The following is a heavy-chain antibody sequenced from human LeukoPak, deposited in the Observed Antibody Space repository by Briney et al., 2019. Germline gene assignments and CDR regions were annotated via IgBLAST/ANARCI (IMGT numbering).Heavy chain of an antibody. D-gene: IGHD3-10*01. CDR2: INPSGGTT. J-gene: IGHJ3*02. CDR3: ARGRDYGSSKSAFDI. CDR1: GYTFTSYG. V-gene: IGHV1-46*01. Sequence: ASVKVSCKASGYTFTSYGISWVRQAPGQGLEWVGIINPSGGTTSYAQQFQGRVTMTRDTSTSTVYMELSSLRSEDTAVYYCARGRDYGSSKSAFDIWGQGTMVTVSS.